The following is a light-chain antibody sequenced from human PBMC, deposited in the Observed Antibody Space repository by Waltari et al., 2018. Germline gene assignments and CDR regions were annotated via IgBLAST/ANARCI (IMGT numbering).Light chain of an antibody. CDR2: YAS. CDR1: QSIGTS. Sequence: EIVLTQCPDFPSVTPKEKVTTTCRASQSIGTSLHWYQKKPDQSPKLLIKYASQSISGFHSGLGARGSGTKFILTIDSLEAEDVATYYCLQSSSLPITFGQGTRLGI. V-gene: IGKV6-21*02. CDR3: LQSSSLPIT. J-gene: IGKJ5*01.